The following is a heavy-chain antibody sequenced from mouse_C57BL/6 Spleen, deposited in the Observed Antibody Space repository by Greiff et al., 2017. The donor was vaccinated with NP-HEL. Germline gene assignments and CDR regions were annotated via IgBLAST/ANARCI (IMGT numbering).Heavy chain of an antibody. Sequence: QVQLQQSGAELVKPGASVKISCKASGYAFSSYWMNWVKQRPGKGLEWIGQIYPGDGDTNYNGKFKGKATLTADKSSSTAYMQLSSLTSEDSAVYFCARLTYDYDEGYWGQGTTLTVSS. CDR3: ARLTYDYDEGY. J-gene: IGHJ2*01. V-gene: IGHV1-80*01. CDR1: GYAFSSYW. CDR2: IYPGDGDT. D-gene: IGHD2-4*01.